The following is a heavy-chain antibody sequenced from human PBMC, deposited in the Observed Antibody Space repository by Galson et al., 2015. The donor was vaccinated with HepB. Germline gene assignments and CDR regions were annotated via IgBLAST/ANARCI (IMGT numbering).Heavy chain of an antibody. J-gene: IGHJ4*01. CDR1: GFTFSSYS. CDR2: ISSSSSTI. Sequence: SLRLSCAASGFTFSSYSMNWVRQAPGKGLEWVSYISSSSSTIYSADSVEGRFTISRDNAKNSLYLQMNSLRDEDTAVYYCASPPLLAYCGGDCYPYYFDYWGQGTLVTVSS. V-gene: IGHV3-48*02. CDR3: ASPPLLAYCGGDCYPYYFDY. D-gene: IGHD2-21*02.